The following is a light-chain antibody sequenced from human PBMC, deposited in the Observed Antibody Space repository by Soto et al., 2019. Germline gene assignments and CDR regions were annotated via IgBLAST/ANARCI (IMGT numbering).Light chain of an antibody. V-gene: IGKV3-20*01. CDR1: QSVRSSY. J-gene: IGKJ2*01. Sequence: EIVLTQSPGTLSLSPGERATLSCRASQSVRSSYLAWYQQKPGQAPRLLIYGASSRPTGIPDRFSGSGSGTDFTLTISRLEAEDFAVYYCQQYGSSPPYTFGQGTKLEIK. CDR3: QQYGSSPPYT. CDR2: GAS.